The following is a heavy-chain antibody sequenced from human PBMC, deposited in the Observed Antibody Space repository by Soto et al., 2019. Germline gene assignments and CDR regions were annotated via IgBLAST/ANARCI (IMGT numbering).Heavy chain of an antibody. CDR1: GFTFSSYW. J-gene: IGHJ5*02. CDR2: INYDGSTT. Sequence: EVQLVXSGGGLVQPGXSLXLSCAASGFTFSSYWMHWVRQAPGKGLVWVSRINYDGSTTSYADSVKGRFTXXXXXXXXXXXXXXXXXXXXXXXVYYXXRAGXGXYXFDPXGQGXXVTV. D-gene: IGHD3-10*01. V-gene: IGHV3-74*01. CDR3: XRAGXGXYXFDP.